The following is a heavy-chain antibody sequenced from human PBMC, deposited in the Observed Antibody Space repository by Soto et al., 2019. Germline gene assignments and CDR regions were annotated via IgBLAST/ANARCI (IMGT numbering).Heavy chain of an antibody. CDR1: GFTFSSYG. D-gene: IGHD2-2*01. J-gene: IGHJ4*02. CDR2: ISYDGSNK. V-gene: IGHV3-30*18. CDR3: AKDRRLYCSSTSCDEFDY. Sequence: GGSLRLSCAASGFTFSSYGMHWGRQAPGKGLEWVAVISYDGSNKYYADSVKGRFTISRDNSKNTLYLQMNSLRAEDTAVYYCAKDRRLYCSSTSCDEFDYWGQGTLVTVSS.